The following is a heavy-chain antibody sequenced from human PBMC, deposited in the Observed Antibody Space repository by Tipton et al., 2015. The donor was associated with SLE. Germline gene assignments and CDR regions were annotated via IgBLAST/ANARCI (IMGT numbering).Heavy chain of an antibody. CDR3: ASQGGYYGSGSYYDFGY. CDR1: GGSISSSSYY. CDR2: IYYSGST. J-gene: IGHJ4*02. Sequence: TLSLTCTVSGGSISSSSYYWGWIRQPPGKGLEWIGSIYYSGSTYYNPSLKSRVTISVDTSKNQFSLKLSSVTAADTAVYYCASQGGYYGSGSYYDFGYWGQGTLVTVSS. D-gene: IGHD3-10*01. V-gene: IGHV4-39*07.